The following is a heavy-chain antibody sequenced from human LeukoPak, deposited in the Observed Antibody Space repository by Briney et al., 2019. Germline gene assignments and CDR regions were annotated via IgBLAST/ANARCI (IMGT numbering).Heavy chain of an antibody. CDR1: GFTFSSYS. CDR3: ARSWFGELSGAFDI. D-gene: IGHD3-10*01. Sequence: GGSLRLSCAASGFTFSSYSMNWARQAPGKGLEWVSSISSSSSQIYYADSVKGRFTISRDNAKNSLYLQMNSLRAEDTAVYYCARSWFGELSGAFDIWGQGTMVTVSS. J-gene: IGHJ3*02. CDR2: ISSSSSQI. V-gene: IGHV3-21*01.